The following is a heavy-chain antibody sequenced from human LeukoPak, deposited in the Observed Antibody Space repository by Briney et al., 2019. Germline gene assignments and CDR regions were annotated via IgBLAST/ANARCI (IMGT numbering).Heavy chain of an antibody. CDR2: ISWNSGSI. Sequence: GGSLRLSCAASGFTFDDYAMHWVRQAPGKGLEWVSGISWNSGSIGYADSVKGRFTISRDNAKNSLFLQMNSLRPEDTALYYCAKDIWGGSPDGYNRFDYWGQGTLVTVSS. CDR3: AKDIWGGSPDGYNRFDY. CDR1: GFTFDDYA. J-gene: IGHJ4*02. V-gene: IGHV3-9*01. D-gene: IGHD5-24*01.